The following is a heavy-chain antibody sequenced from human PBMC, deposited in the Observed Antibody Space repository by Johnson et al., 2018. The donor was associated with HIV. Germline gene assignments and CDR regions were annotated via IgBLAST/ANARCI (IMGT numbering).Heavy chain of an antibody. CDR2: IYSGGGT. D-gene: IGHD1-26*01. J-gene: IGHJ3*01. CDR3: AIIPPGGAGKGADAFDV. Sequence: VQLVESGGGVVQPGRSLRLSCAASGFSLSNYWMSWVRQAPGKGLEWVSVIYSGGGTYYEDSVKGRFTISRDNSKNTLYLQMNSLRPQDTAVYYCAIIPPGGAGKGADAFDVWGQGTMVTVSS. CDR1: GFSLSNYW. V-gene: IGHV3-66*02.